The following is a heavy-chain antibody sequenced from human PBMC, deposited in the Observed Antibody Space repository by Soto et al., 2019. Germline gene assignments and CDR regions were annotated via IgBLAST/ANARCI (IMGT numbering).Heavy chain of an antibody. D-gene: IGHD6-19*01. CDR1: GYTFKNYG. J-gene: IGHJ1*01. CDR3: ARDAQPKGVAAGGASDY. V-gene: IGHV1-18*01. CDR2: ITSYNGNR. Sequence: QVQLVQSGPEVKNPGASVKVSCKASGYTFKNYGIKWVRQAPGQGLEWVGWITSYNGNRYSAEKFQGRVTMTTDTSPRXXYMDLRSLTSNAAGVYYCARDAQPKGVAAGGASDYWGQGTLVTVSS.